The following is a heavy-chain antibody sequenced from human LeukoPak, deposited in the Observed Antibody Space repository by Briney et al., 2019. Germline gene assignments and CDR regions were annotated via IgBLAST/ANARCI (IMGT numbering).Heavy chain of an antibody. CDR3: AREATDTAMVMY. V-gene: IGHV1-69*13. CDR1: GGTFSSYA. D-gene: IGHD5-18*01. Sequence: SVRVSCKASGGTFSSYAISWVRQAPGQGLEWMGGIIPIFGTANYAQKFQGRVTITADESTSTAYMELSSLRSEDTAVYYCAREATDTAMVMYWGQGTLVTVSS. J-gene: IGHJ4*02. CDR2: IIPIFGTA.